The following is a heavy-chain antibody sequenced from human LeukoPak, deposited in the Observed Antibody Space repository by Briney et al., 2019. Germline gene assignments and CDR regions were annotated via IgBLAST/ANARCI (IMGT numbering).Heavy chain of an antibody. D-gene: IGHD4-17*01. CDR2: ICYSGNT. CDR3: ARDYGDYANWFDP. Sequence: PSETLSLTCTVSGGSLSNYYWIWIRQPPGKGLEWIGYICYSGNTNYNPSLKSRVTISVDTSKNQFSLKLNSVTAADAAVYYCARDYGDYANWFDPWGQGTLVTVSS. J-gene: IGHJ5*02. V-gene: IGHV4-59*01. CDR1: GGSLSNYY.